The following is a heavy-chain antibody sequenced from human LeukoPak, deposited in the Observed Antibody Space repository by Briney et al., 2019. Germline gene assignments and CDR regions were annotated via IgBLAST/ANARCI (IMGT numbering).Heavy chain of an antibody. CDR2: INHSGST. CDR3: ARASPTAVRGYYYYYGMGV. J-gene: IGHJ6*02. Sequence: SETLSLTCAVYGGSFSGYYWSWIRQPPGKGLEWIGEINHSGSTNYNPSLKSRVTISVDTSKNQFSLKLSSVTAADTAVYYCARASPTAVRGYYYYYGMGVWGQGTTVTVSS. D-gene: IGHD3-10*01. CDR1: GGSFSGYY. V-gene: IGHV4-34*01.